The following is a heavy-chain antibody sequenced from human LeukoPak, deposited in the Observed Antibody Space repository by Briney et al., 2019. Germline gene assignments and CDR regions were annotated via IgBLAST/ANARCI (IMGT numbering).Heavy chain of an antibody. CDR2: IYHSGST. V-gene: IGHV4-38-2*01. CDR3: ARHVFRNWFDP. Sequence: SETLSLTCAVSGYSISSGYYWGWIRQPPGKGLEWIGSIYHSGSTYYNPSLKSRVTISVDRSKNQFSLKLSSVTAADTAVYYCARHVFRNWFDPWGQGTLVTVSS. CDR1: GYSISSGYY. J-gene: IGHJ5*02. D-gene: IGHD2-21*01.